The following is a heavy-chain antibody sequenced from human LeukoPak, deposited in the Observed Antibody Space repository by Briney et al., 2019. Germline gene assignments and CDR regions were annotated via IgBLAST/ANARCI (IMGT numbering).Heavy chain of an antibody. CDR1: GFTFGNYA. CDR2: ISGGSGGT. J-gene: IGHJ4*02. V-gene: IGHV3-23*01. CDR3: AKDGKGYCTSSSCYLNIDY. D-gene: IGHD2-15*01. Sequence: PGGSLRLSCAASGFTFGNYAMSWVRQAPGKGLEWVSAISGGSGGTYYVDSVKGRFTISRDNSKNTVYLQMNSLRAEDTAVYYCAKDGKGYCTSSSCYLNIDYWGQGTLVTVSS.